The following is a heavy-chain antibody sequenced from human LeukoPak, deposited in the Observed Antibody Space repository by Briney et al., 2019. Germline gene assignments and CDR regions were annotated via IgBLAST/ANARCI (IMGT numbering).Heavy chain of an antibody. V-gene: IGHV4-59*01. D-gene: IGHD2-15*01. CDR2: IYYSGST. CDR1: GGSIRSYY. J-gene: IGHJ4*02. Sequence: TSETLSLTCTVSGGSIRSYYWRWLRQPPGKGLEWIGYIYYSGSTNYNPSLKSRVTISVDTSKNQIYLKLSSVTAADTAVYYCARDRRSGEDSNFWGQGTLVTVSS. CDR3: ARDRRSGEDSNF.